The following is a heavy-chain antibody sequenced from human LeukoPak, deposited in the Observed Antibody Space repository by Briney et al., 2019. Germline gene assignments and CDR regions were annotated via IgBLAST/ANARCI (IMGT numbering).Heavy chain of an antibody. CDR3: ARGGMTSGNDYFDY. CDR2: INAGNGNT. J-gene: IGHJ4*02. CDR1: GYTFTSYA. Sequence: ASVKVSCKASGYTFTSYAVHWVRQAPGQRLEWMGWINAGNGNTKYSQKFQGRVAITRDTSASTAYMELSSLRSEDTAVYYCARGGMTSGNDYFDYWGQGTPVTVSS. V-gene: IGHV1-3*01. D-gene: IGHD5-12*01.